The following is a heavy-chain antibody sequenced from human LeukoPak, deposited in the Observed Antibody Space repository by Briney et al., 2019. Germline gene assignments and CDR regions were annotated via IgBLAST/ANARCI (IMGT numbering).Heavy chain of an antibody. CDR3: ARAYSSSSYYYYYMDV. V-gene: IGHV4-34*01. D-gene: IGHD6-6*01. CDR2: INHSGST. J-gene: IGHJ6*03. Sequence: SETLSLTCAVYGGSFSGYYWSWIRQPPGKGLEWIGEINHSGSTNYNPSLKSRVTISVDTSKNQFSLKLSSVTAADTAVYYCARAYSSSSYYYYYMDVWGKGTTVTVSS. CDR1: GGSFSGYY.